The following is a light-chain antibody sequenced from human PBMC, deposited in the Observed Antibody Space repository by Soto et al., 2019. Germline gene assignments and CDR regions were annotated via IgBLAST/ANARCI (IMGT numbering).Light chain of an antibody. Sequence: QSALTQPASVSGSPGQSITISCTGTSSDVGAYNYVSWYQQHPGKAPKLIIYDVSNRPFGVSHRFSGSKSGNTASLTISGLEAEDEDDYYCSSYTSSTTVVFGGGTKLTVL. J-gene: IGLJ2*01. CDR1: SSDVGAYNY. CDR3: SSYTSSTTVV. CDR2: DVS. V-gene: IGLV2-14*01.